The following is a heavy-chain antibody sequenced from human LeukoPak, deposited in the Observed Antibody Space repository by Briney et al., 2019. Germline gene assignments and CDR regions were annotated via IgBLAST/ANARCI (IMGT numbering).Heavy chain of an antibody. V-gene: IGHV3-30*02. CDR3: AKRGDSGHYSFDY. D-gene: IGHD3-22*01. Sequence: PGGSLRLSCAASGFIFSAYGMHWVRQAPGEGLEWVAFIGYDGTNKYCADSVKGRFTISRDNSKNTLSLQMDSLRTEDTAVYYCAKRGDSGHYSFDYWGQGTLVTVSS. J-gene: IGHJ4*02. CDR2: IGYDGTNK. CDR1: GFIFSAYG.